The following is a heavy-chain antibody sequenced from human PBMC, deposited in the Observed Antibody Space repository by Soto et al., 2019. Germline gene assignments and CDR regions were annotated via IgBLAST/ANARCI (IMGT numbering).Heavy chain of an antibody. V-gene: IGHV1-18*01. Sequence: QVQLVQSGAEVKKPGASVKVSCKASGYTFTSYGISWVRQAPGQGLEWMGWISAYNGNTNYAQKLQGRVTITTDTSTSTAYMELRSLRSDDTAVYYCARDRFCSSTSCQHDYYYYYYMDVWGKGTTVTVSS. J-gene: IGHJ6*03. CDR1: GYTFTSYG. CDR2: ISAYNGNT. CDR3: ARDRFCSSTSCQHDYYYYYYMDV. D-gene: IGHD2-2*01.